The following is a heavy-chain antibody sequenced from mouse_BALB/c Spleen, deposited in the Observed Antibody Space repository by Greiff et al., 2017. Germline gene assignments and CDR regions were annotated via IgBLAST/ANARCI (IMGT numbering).Heavy chain of an antibody. CDR1: GFTFTDYY. CDR3: ARDRGIPYYYAMDY. CDR2: IRNKANGYTT. V-gene: IGHV7-3*02. Sequence: EVQGVESGGGLVQPGGSLRLSCATSGFTFTDYYMSWVRQPPGKALEWLGFIRNKANGYTTEYSASVKGRFTISRDNSQSILYLQMNTLRAEDSATYYCARDRGIPYYYAMDYWGQGTSVTVSS. J-gene: IGHJ4*01.